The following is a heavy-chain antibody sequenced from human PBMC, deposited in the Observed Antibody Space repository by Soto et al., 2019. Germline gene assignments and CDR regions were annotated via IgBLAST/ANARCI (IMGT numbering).Heavy chain of an antibody. CDR3: ARGRYGDY. D-gene: IGHD1-1*01. V-gene: IGHV1-18*01. CDR2: ISAHNGNT. Sequence: QVHLVQSGAEVKKPGASVKVSCKASGYTFTSYGITWVRQAPGQGLEWMGWISAHNGNTDYAQKLQARVIVTRDTSTSTAYMELRSLISDVTAVYYCARGRYGDYWGQGALVTVSS. CDR1: GYTFTSYG. J-gene: IGHJ4*02.